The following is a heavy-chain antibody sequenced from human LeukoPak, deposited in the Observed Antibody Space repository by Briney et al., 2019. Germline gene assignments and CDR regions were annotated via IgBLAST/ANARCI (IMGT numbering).Heavy chain of an antibody. J-gene: IGHJ4*02. CDR1: GFTLSSYN. D-gene: IGHD5-12*01. V-gene: IGHV3-48*02. CDR3: ARSRGSDY. CDR2: ISSSSTTI. Sequence: PGGSLRLSCAASGFTLSSYNMNWVRQAPGKGLEWVSYISSSSTTIYYADSVKGRFTISRDNAKNSLYLQMNSQRDEDTAVYYCARSRGSDYWGQGTLVTVSS.